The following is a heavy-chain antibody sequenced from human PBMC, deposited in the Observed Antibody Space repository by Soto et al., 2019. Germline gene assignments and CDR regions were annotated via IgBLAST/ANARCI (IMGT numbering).Heavy chain of an antibody. J-gene: IGHJ4*01. CDR3: ASVGDSYDFLTCFYIQYLDD. CDR2: IHHSGTT. V-gene: IGHV4-4*02. D-gene: IGHD3-9*01. Sequence: QVRLQESGPGLVRPSGTLSLTCSVFIDAISGQNWWSWVRQSPGKGLEWIGEIHHSGTTYFNPSLKSRLARSVDKSKNQFSLRLNSVTAADTAVYYWASVGDSYDFLTCFYIQYLDDWGQGVLVTVSS. CDR1: IDAISGQNW.